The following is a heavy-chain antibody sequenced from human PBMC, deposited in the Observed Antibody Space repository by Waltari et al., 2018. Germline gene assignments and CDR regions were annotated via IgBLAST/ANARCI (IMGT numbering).Heavy chain of an antibody. D-gene: IGHD4-17*01. CDR3: AKQKATVTSGFDY. Sequence: EVQLLESGGGLVQPGGSLSLSCAASGFTFSSYALSWVRQAPGKGLEWVSAISGSGGSTYYADSVKGRFTISRDNSKNTLYLQMNSLRAEDTAVYYCAKQKATVTSGFDYWGQGTLVTVSS. CDR2: ISGSGGST. J-gene: IGHJ4*02. CDR1: GFTFSSYA. V-gene: IGHV3-23*01.